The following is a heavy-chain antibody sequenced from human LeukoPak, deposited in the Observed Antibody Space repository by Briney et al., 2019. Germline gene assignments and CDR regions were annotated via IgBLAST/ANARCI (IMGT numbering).Heavy chain of an antibody. J-gene: IGHJ4*02. V-gene: IGHV1-18*04. CDR1: GYAFTGYY. CDR2: ISAYNGNT. CDR3: ARDDSSGWTGAFDY. Sequence: ASVKVSCKASGYAFTGYYMHWVRQAPGQGLEWMGWISAYNGNTNYAQKLQGRVTMTTDTSTSTAYMELRSLRSDDTAVYYCARDDSSGWTGAFDYWGQGTLVTVSS. D-gene: IGHD6-19*01.